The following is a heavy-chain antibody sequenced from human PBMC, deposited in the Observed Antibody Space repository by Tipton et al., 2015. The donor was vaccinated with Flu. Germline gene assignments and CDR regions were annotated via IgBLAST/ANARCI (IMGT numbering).Heavy chain of an antibody. CDR2: IYNSGST. J-gene: IGHJ1*01. D-gene: IGHD6-19*01. Sequence: TLSLTCTVSGGSISSRSYYWGWIRQPPGKGQEWIGNIYNSGSTYYNPSLKSRVTISIDTSKNQFSLRLSFVTAADTAVYYCAREKDSRGSEYFQQWGQGTLVTVSS. V-gene: IGHV4-39*07. CDR3: AREKDSRGSEYFQQ. CDR1: GGSISSRSYY.